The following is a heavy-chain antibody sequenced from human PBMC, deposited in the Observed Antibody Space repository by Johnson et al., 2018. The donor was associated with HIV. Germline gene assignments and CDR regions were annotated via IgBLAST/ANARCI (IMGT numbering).Heavy chain of an antibody. CDR2: IYSGGST. J-gene: IGHJ3*02. CDR1: GFTVSSNY. Sequence: MQLVESGGCLVQPGGSLRLSCAASGFTVSSNYMSWVRQAPGKGLEWVSVIYSGGSTYYADSVKGRFTISRDNSKNTLDLQMNSLGAEDTAVYYWAIERVGGGEWDNAFDIWGQGTMVTVSS. CDR3: AIERVGGGEWDNAFDI. D-gene: IGHD1-26*01. V-gene: IGHV3-66*01.